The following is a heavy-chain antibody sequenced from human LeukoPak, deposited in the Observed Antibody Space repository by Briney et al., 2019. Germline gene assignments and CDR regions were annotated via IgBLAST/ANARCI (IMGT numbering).Heavy chain of an antibody. Sequence: SETLSLTCAVYGGSFSGYYWSWIRQPPGKGLEWIGEINHSGSTNYNPSLKSRVTISVGTSKNQFSLKLNSVTAADTAVYYCARGGSYYDYVWGSYRFLEKYYFDYWGQGTLVTVSS. V-gene: IGHV4-34*01. J-gene: IGHJ4*02. D-gene: IGHD3-16*02. CDR3: ARGGSYYDYVWGSYRFLEKYYFDY. CDR1: GGSFSGYY. CDR2: INHSGST.